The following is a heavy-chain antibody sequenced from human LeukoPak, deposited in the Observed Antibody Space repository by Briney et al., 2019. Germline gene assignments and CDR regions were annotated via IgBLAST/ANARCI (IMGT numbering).Heavy chain of an antibody. CDR1: GFTFSSYA. D-gene: IGHD3-10*01. V-gene: IGHV3-30-3*01. J-gene: IGHJ4*02. CDR3: ARGSWRLVRGAASFES. CDR2: ISFDGSNK. Sequence: GGSLRLSCAASGFTFSSYAMHWVRQAAGKGLEWVAVISFDGSNKYYADSVKGQFTISRDNSKNTLFLQMNSLRAEDTAVYYCARGSWRLVRGAASFESWGQGTLVTVSS.